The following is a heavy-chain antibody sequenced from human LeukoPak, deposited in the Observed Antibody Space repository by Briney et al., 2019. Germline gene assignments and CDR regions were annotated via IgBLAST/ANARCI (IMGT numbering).Heavy chain of an antibody. CDR2: ISYDGSNK. V-gene: IGHV3-30*03. CDR1: GFTFSSYG. Sequence: GGSLRLSCAASGFTFSSYGMHWVRQAPGKGLEWVAVISYDGSNKYYADSVKGRFTISRDNAENSLYLQMNSLRDEDTAVYYCARGRATGRSGGDYWGQGTLVTVSS. J-gene: IGHJ4*02. CDR3: ARGRATGRSGGDY. D-gene: IGHD3-9*01.